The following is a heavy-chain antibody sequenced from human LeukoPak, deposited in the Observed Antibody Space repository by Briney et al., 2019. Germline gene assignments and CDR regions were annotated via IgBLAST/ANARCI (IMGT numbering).Heavy chain of an antibody. CDR2: IYHNGST. D-gene: IGHD1-26*01. CDR1: GYSISSGYY. V-gene: IGHV4-38-2*02. CDR3: ARVFSGSYFDY. Sequence: SETLSLTCTVSGYSISSGYYWDWIRQPPGKGLEWIGSIYHNGSTYYNPSLKSRVTISVDTSKNQFSLKLSSVTAADTAVYYCARVFSGSYFDYWGQGTLVTVSS. J-gene: IGHJ4*02.